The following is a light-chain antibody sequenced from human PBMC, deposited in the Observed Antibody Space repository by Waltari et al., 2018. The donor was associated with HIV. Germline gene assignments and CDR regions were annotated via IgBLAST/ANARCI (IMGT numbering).Light chain of an antibody. CDR3: SSYTSSHTQV. CDR2: DVN. Sequence: QSALTKPASVSGSPGPANTISCHGTSRDVWAYNHFPWYQQHPVKAPKFIIYDVNKRPSGVSNRFSGSKSGNTASLTISGLQAEDEADYYCSSYTSSHTQVFGSGTKVTVL. V-gene: IGLV2-14*03. J-gene: IGLJ1*01. CDR1: SRDVWAYNH.